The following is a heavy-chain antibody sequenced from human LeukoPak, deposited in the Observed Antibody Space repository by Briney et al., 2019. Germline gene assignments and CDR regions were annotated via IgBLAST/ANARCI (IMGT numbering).Heavy chain of an antibody. D-gene: IGHD2-15*01. J-gene: IGHJ3*02. CDR1: GFTFSSYA. CDR3: ARGSYCNGGSCLLDAFDI. CDR2: ISSNGGST. V-gene: IGHV3-64*01. Sequence: PGGSLRLSCAASGFTFSSYAMHWVRQAPGKGLEYVSAISSNGGSTYYANSVKGRFTISRDNSKNTLYLQMGSLRAEDIAVYYCARGSYCNGGSCLLDAFDIWGQGTMVTVSS.